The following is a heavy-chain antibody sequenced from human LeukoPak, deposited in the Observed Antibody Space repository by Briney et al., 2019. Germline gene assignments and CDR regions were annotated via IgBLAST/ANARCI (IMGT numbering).Heavy chain of an antibody. J-gene: IGHJ5*02. V-gene: IGHV3-7*05. CDR3: ARTETTLRFRFDP. CDR1: GFTFSGYW. Sequence: GGSLRLSCAASGFTFSGYWMTWVRQAPGKGLEWVANIKQDGSERNYVDSVKGRFTVSRDNAKNSLYLQMNTLRAEDTAVYYCARTETTLRFRFDPWGQGTLVTVSS. CDR2: IKQDGSER. D-gene: IGHD4-11*01.